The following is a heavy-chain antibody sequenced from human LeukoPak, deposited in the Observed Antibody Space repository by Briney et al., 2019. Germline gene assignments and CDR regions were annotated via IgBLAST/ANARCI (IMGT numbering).Heavy chain of an antibody. CDR3: ARGRGAAAGIPSFDY. V-gene: IGHV4-39*07. Sequence: SETLSLTCTVSGGSISSSSYYWGWIRQPPGKGLEWIGSIYYSGSTYYNPSLKSRVTISVDTSKNQFSLKLSSVTAADTAVYYCARGRGAAAGIPSFDYWGQGTLVTVSS. CDR1: GGSISSSSYY. D-gene: IGHD6-13*01. CDR2: IYYSGST. J-gene: IGHJ4*02.